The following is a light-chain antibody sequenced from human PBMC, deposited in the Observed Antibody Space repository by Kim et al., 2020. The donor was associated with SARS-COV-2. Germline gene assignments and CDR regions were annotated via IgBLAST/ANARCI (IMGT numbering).Light chain of an antibody. J-gene: IGKJ1*01. Sequence: EIVLTQSPGTLSLSPGERATLSCRASQSVTSDYLAWYQHKPGQAPRLLISGASRRATGIPVRFSGSGSGTDFTLTISRLDPEDFAVYFCQHLGTSPTFGQGTKVDIK. CDR2: GAS. CDR1: QSVTSDY. V-gene: IGKV3-20*01. CDR3: QHLGTSPT.